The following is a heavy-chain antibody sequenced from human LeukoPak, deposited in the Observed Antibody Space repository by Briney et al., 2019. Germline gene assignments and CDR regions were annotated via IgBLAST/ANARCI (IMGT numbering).Heavy chain of an antibody. CDR2: IYHSGST. D-gene: IGHD4-17*01. J-gene: IGHJ4*02. V-gene: IGHV4-4*02. Sequence: SETLSLTCAVSGGSISSSNWWSWVRQPPGKGLEWIGEIYHSGSTNYNPSLKSRVTISVDKSKNQFSLKLSSVTAADTAVYYCARESYGDYGGSRIDYWGQGTLVTVSS. CDR1: GGSISSSNW. CDR3: ARESYGDYGGSRIDY.